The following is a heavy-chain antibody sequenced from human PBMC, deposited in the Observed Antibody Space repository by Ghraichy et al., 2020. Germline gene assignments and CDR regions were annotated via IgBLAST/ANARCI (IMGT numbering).Heavy chain of an antibody. D-gene: IGHD5-18*01. Sequence: ESLNISCAVYGGSFSGYYWSWIRQPPGKGLEWIGEINHSGSTNYNPSLKSRVTISVDQSKNQFSLKLSSVPAADTAVYYCARLVDTSYFDYWGQGTLVTVSS. J-gene: IGHJ4*02. CDR2: INHSGST. CDR3: ARLVDTSYFDY. V-gene: IGHV4-34*01. CDR1: GGSFSGYY.